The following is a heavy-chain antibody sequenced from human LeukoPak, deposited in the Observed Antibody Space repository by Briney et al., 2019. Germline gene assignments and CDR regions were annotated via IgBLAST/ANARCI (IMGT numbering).Heavy chain of an antibody. CDR2: IKTKAESYAT. Sequence: PGGSLRLSCAASGFTFSGSAIHWVRQASGKGLEWVARIKTKAESYATAYVASVKGRFTISRDDSKNTAYLQMDSLKTEDTAMYYCTRLSGGNSDSYYYGLDVWGQGTTVIVSS. D-gene: IGHD4-23*01. J-gene: IGHJ6*02. CDR1: GFTFSGSA. CDR3: TRLSGGNSDSYYYGLDV. V-gene: IGHV3-73*01.